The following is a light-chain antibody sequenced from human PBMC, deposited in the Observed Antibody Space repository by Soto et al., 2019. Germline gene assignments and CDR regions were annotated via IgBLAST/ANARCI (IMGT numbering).Light chain of an antibody. Sequence: DIVLTQSPLSLSVTPGQPASISCKSTQSLQHSDGKTYLYWFLQKPGQPPQLQTYEGFKRFAGAPDRFSGSASGTDFTLQISRVETEDGGLYFCMQSRQLPITFGQGTRLDIK. CDR2: EGF. J-gene: IGKJ5*01. V-gene: IGKV2D-29*01. CDR1: QSLQHSDGKTY. CDR3: MQSRQLPIT.